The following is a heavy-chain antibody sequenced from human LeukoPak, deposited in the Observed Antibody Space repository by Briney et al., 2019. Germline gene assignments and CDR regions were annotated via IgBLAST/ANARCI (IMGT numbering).Heavy chain of an antibody. Sequence: GGSLRLSCAASGFTFSSYSMNWVRQAPGKGLEWVSSISSSSSYIYYADSVKGRFTISRDNAKNSLYLQMNSLRAEDTAVYYCARDGLVGATYNWFDPWGQGTLVTVSS. J-gene: IGHJ5*02. CDR3: ARDGLVGATYNWFDP. D-gene: IGHD1-26*01. CDR1: GFTFSSYS. CDR2: ISSSSSYI. V-gene: IGHV3-21*01.